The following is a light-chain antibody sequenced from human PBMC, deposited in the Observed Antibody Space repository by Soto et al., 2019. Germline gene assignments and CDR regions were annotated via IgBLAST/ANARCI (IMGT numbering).Light chain of an antibody. J-gene: IGKJ2*01. V-gene: IGKV1-39*01. CDR2: VAS. CDR1: QSISSY. CDR3: QQSYSTPIYT. Sequence: DIQMTQSPSSLSASVGDRVTITCRASQSISSYLNWYQQKPGKAPNLLIYVASSLQSGVPSRFSGSGSGTDFTLTISSLQPEDFATYYCQQSYSTPIYTVGQGTKLEIK.